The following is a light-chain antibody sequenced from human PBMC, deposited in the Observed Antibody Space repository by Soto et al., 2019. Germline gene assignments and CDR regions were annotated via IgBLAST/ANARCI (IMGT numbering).Light chain of an antibody. CDR2: GAS. CDR3: QQSYSAPQT. CDR1: QSIRTY. V-gene: IGKV1-39*01. J-gene: IGKJ1*01. Sequence: DIQMTQFPSSLSASVGDRLTITCRASQSIRTYLNWYQQKPGKAPTLLVFGASILQRGVPSRFSGSGSGTEFTLTISSLQPEDFATYHCQQSYSAPQTLGQGTKVDIK.